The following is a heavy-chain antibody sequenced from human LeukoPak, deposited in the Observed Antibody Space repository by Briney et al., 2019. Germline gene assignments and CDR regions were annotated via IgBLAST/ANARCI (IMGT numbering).Heavy chain of an antibody. CDR1: GGSFSSYY. Sequence: SETLSLTCTVSGGSFSSYYWSWIRQPPGKGLEWIGYIYNSENTKYNSSLMSRVTMSLDTSKNQVFLKLSSVTAADTAVYCARFHSGPSGWYVLWYFDLWGRGTLVTVSS. J-gene: IGHJ2*01. V-gene: IGHV4-4*09. CDR2: IYNSENT. D-gene: IGHD6-19*01. CDR3: ARFHSGPSGWYVLWYFDL.